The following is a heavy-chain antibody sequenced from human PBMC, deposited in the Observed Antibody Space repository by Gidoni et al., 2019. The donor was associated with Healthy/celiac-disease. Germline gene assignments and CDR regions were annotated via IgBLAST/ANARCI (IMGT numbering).Heavy chain of an antibody. J-gene: IGHJ2*01. CDR1: GGSISSSNW. CDR3: ARVGARLGQYWYFDL. V-gene: IGHV4-4*02. D-gene: IGHD3-10*01. CDR2: IYHSGST. Sequence: QVQLQESGPGLVKPSGTLSLPCAVPGGSISSSNWWRWVRPPPGKGLEWIGEIYHSGSTNYNPSLKSRVTISVDKSKNQFSLKLSSVTAADTAVYYCARVGARLGQYWYFDLWGRGTLVTVSS.